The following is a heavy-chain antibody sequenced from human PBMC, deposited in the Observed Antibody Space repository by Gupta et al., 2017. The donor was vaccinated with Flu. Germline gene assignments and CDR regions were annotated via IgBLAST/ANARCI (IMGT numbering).Heavy chain of an antibody. CDR2: ISNDGSYK. V-gene: IGHV3-30*18. J-gene: IGHJ6*02. Sequence: YGMHWVRQAPGKGLEWVAVISNDGSYKDYAESVKGRFTISRDNSKNTLYLQMNSLRAEDTAVFYCAKEWRGESNVYGMNVWGPGTTVIVSS. CDR1: YG. CDR3: AKEWRGESNVYGMNV. D-gene: IGHD3-10*01.